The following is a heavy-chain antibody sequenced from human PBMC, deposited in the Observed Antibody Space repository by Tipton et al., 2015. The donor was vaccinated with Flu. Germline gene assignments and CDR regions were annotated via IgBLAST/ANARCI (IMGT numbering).Heavy chain of an antibody. Sequence: SLRLSCAASGFTFSSYAMSWVRQAPGKGLEWVSAISGSGGSTYYADSVKGRFTISRDNSKNTLYLQMNSLRAEDTAVYYCAKIPFKYCSGGSCSYFDYWGQGTLVTVSS. CDR2: ISGSGGST. CDR1: GFTFSSYA. CDR3: AKIPFKYCSGGSCSYFDY. D-gene: IGHD2-15*01. J-gene: IGHJ4*02. V-gene: IGHV3-23*01.